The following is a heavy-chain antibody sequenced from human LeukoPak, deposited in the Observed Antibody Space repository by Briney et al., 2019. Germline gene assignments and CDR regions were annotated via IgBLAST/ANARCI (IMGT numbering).Heavy chain of an antibody. D-gene: IGHD2-2*01. CDR2: IYYTGST. J-gene: IGHJ3*02. CDR3: ARPSIPSAAASALDI. V-gene: IGHV4-59*08. Sequence: SETLSLTCSVSGGSIGTYYWTWIRQSPGKGLEWIGYIYYTGSTNYNPSLKSRATMSVDTSKNQVSLKMTSVTAADTAVYYCARPSIPSAAASALDIWGQGTMVTVSS. CDR1: GGSIGTYY.